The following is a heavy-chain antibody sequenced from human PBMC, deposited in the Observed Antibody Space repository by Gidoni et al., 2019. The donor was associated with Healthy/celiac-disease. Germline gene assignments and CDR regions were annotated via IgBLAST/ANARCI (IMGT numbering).Heavy chain of an antibody. Sequence: QVQLVQSGAEVKKPGSSAKVSCNASGGTFSSYAISWVRQAPGQGLEWMGGIIPIFGTANYAQKFQGRVTITADKSTSTAYMELSSLRAEDTAVYYCARQRDPFRDFDYWGQGTLVTVSS. CDR3: ARQRDPFRDFDY. V-gene: IGHV1-69*06. CDR1: GGTFSSYA. CDR2: IIPIFGTA. J-gene: IGHJ4*02.